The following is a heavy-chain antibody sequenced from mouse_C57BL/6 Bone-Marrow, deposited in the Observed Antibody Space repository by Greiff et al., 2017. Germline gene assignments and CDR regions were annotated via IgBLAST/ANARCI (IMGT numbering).Heavy chain of an antibody. V-gene: IGHV14-4*01. D-gene: IGHD1-1*01. CDR3: TTPYDYGSSHYAMDY. CDR1: GFNIKDDY. J-gene: IGHJ4*01. Sequence: EVQLQQSGAELVRPGASVKLSCTASGFNIKDDYMHWVKQRPEQGLEWIGWIDPENGDTEYASKFQGKATITADTSSNTAYLQLSSLTSEDTAVYYCTTPYDYGSSHYAMDYWGQGTSVTVSS. CDR2: IDPENGDT.